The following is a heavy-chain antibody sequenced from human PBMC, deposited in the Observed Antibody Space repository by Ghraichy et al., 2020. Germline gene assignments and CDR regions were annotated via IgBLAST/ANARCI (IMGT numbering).Heavy chain of an antibody. CDR2: IQTDGGYT. V-gene: IGHV3-74*01. D-gene: IGHD6-6*01. CDR3: TTTPKTEYNY. Sequence: LSLTCAASGFTFSTYWMHWVRQAPGKGLVWVSHIQTDGGYTNYADSVKGRFTISRDNAKSTLYLQMNSLRAEDTAVYYCTTTPKTEYNYWGQGTLVTVSS. J-gene: IGHJ4*02. CDR1: GFTFSTYW.